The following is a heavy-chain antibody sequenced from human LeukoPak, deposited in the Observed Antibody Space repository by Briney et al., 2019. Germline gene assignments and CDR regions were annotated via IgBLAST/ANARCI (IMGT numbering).Heavy chain of an antibody. CDR2: IYYSGST. Sequence: SETLSLTCTVSGGSISSYYWSWIRQPPGKGLEWIGYIYYSGSTNYNSSLKSRVTISVDTSKNQFSLELSSVTAADTAVYYCARVSWFGELFSAFDIWGQGTMVTVSS. CDR3: ARVSWFGELFSAFDI. V-gene: IGHV4-59*01. J-gene: IGHJ3*02. CDR1: GGSISSYY. D-gene: IGHD3-10*01.